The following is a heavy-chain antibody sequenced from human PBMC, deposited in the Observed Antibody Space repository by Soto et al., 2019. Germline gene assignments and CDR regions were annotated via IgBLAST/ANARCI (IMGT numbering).Heavy chain of an antibody. CDR1: GGSISSSSYY. CDR2: IYYSGST. D-gene: IGHD2-2*01. CDR3: ARRGYCSSTSCHEGWFDP. V-gene: IGHV4-39*01. Sequence: SETLSLTCTVSGGSISSSSYYWGWIRQPPGKGLEWIGSIYYSGSTYYNPSLKSRVTISVDTSKNQFSLKLSSVTAAGTAVYYCARRGYCSSTSCHEGWFDPWGQGTLVT. J-gene: IGHJ5*02.